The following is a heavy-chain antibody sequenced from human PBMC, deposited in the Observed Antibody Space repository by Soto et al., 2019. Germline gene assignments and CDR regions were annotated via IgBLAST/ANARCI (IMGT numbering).Heavy chain of an antibody. CDR1: GGSVSSGSYY. J-gene: IGHJ5*02. D-gene: IGHD5-18*01. V-gene: IGHV4-61*01. Sequence: SETLSLTCTVSGGSVSSGSYYWSWIRQPPGKGLEWIGYIYYSGSTNYNPSLKSRVTISVDTPKNQFSLKLSSVTAADTAVYYCARDLQLEDWFDPWGQGTLVTVSS. CDR2: IYYSGST. CDR3: ARDLQLEDWFDP.